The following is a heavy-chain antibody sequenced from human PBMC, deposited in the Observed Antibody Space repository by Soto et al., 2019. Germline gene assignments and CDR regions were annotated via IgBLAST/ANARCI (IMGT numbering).Heavy chain of an antibody. CDR2: ISAYNGNT. CDR1: GYTFTSYG. V-gene: IGHV1-18*01. CDR3: ARNGLVGSGWYYFDY. Sequence: VKVSCKASGYTFTSYGISWVRQAPGQGLEWMGWISAYNGNTNYAQKLQGRVTMTTDTSTSTAYMELRSLRSDDTAVYYCARNGLVGSGWYYFDYWGQGTLVTVSS. D-gene: IGHD6-19*01. J-gene: IGHJ4*02.